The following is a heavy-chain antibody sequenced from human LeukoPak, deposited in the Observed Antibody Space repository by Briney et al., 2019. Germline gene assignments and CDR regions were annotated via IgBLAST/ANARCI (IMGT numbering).Heavy chain of an antibody. J-gene: IGHJ4*02. D-gene: IGHD3-3*01. CDR2: ISGSGGST. CDR1: GFTFSSYA. V-gene: IGHV3-23*01. Sequence: GGSLRLSXAASGFTFSSYAMSWVRQAPGKGLEWVSAISGSGGSTYYADSVKGRFTISRDNSKNTLYLQMNSLRAEDTAVYYCAKDRTYYDFWSGYSFYFDYWGQGTLVTVSS. CDR3: AKDRTYYDFWSGYSFYFDY.